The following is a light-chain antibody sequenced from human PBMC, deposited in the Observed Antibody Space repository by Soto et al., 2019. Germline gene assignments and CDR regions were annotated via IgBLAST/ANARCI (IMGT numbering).Light chain of an antibody. J-gene: IGLJ1*01. CDR2: DVS. CDR3: SLYTTSNSRQIV. Sequence: QSALTQPASVSGSPGQSITISFTGTSSDVGGYNYDSWYQQHPGKAPKVMIYDVSNRPSGVSNRFSGSKSGNTASLTISGLQAEDEVDYYCSLYTTSNSRQIVFGTGTKLTVL. CDR1: SSDVGGYNY. V-gene: IGLV2-14*01.